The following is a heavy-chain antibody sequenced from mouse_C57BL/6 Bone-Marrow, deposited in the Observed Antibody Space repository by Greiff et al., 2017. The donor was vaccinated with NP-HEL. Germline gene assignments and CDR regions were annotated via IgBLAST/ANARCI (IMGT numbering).Heavy chain of an antibody. CDR2: IRLKSDNYAT. V-gene: IGHV6-3*01. J-gene: IGHJ4*01. CDR1: GFTFSNYW. CDR3: TPNLNNWDDAMDY. D-gene: IGHD4-1*01. Sequence: EVKLEESGGGLVQPGGSMKLSCVASGFTFSNYWMNWVRQSPEKGLEWVAQIRLKSDNYATHYAESVKGRFTISRDDSKSSVYLQMNNLRAEDTGIYYCTPNLNNWDDAMDYWGQGTSVTVSS.